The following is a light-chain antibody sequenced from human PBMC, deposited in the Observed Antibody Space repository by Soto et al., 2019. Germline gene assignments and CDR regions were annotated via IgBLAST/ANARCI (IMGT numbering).Light chain of an antibody. Sequence: EIVLMQSPGTLSLSPGEGATLSCRASQSVNNYLAWYQQRPGQAPTVLIFDTSRRATGVPDRFSGSGSGTDFTLRISRVEPDDFAVYYCQQYGSSQFTFGPGTKVDIK. CDR2: DTS. CDR1: QSVNNY. CDR3: QQYGSSQFT. V-gene: IGKV3-20*01. J-gene: IGKJ3*01.